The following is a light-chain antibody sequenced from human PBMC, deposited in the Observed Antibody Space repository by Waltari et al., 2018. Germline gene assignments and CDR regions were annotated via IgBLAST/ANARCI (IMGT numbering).Light chain of an antibody. J-gene: IGLJ3*02. CDR3: AAWDDNLSGGV. CDR1: STNIGSTY. V-gene: IGLV1-47*01. CDR2: RSN. Sequence: QSVLTQPPSASGTPGQRVIISCSGSSTNIGSTYVYWYQQLPGTAPKLRIYRSNQHPCGGADRFSRSKSGSSASLAISGLRAEDEADYYCAAWDDNLSGGVFGGGTKLTVL.